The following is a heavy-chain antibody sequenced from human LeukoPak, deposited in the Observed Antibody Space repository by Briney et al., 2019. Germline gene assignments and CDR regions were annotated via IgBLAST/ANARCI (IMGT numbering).Heavy chain of an antibody. D-gene: IGHD5-18*01. CDR2: ISYSGST. J-gene: IGHJ4*02. V-gene: IGHV4-59*08. Sequence: SETLSLTWTVSGXSISSFYWSWIRQPPGKGLEWIGYISYSGSTYYNPSLKSRVTISVDTSKNQFSLKLSSVTAADAAVYYCARHRGNTYGCVDYWGQGTLVTVSS. CDR3: ARHRGNTYGCVDY. CDR1: GXSISSFY.